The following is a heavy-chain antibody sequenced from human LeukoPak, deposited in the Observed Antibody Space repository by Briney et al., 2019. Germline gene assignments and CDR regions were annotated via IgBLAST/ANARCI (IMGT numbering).Heavy chain of an antibody. J-gene: IGHJ6*02. CDR1: GYTFTGNH. V-gene: IGHV1-2*02. D-gene: IGHD2-2*01. CDR3: ARDQCSSTSCPGDMDV. Sequence: ASVKVSCKSSGYTFTGNHLHWVHQAPGQCLISMGSTNPNSGGTNYAQKFQGRVTMTRDASISTAYMELSRLRSDDTAVYYCARDQCSSTSCPGDMDVWGQGTTVTVSS. CDR2: TNPNSGGT.